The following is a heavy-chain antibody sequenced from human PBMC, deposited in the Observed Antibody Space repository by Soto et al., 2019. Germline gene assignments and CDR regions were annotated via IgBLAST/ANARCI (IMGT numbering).Heavy chain of an antibody. V-gene: IGHV4-61*01. D-gene: IGHD6-13*01. J-gene: IGHJ6*02. CDR3: ASQLIAAAGTYYYYGMDV. CDR1: GGSVSSGSYY. Sequence: QVQLQESGPGLVKPSETLSLTCTVSGGSVSSGSYYWSWIRQPPGKGLEWIGYIYYSGRPNYNPSVNIRVTPSVDTMKNLFSLKLSSVTAADTAVYYCASQLIAAAGTYYYYGMDVWGQGTTVTVSS. CDR2: IYYSGRP.